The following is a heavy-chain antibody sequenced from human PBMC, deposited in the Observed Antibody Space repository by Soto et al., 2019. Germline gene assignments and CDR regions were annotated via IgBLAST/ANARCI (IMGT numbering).Heavy chain of an antibody. J-gene: IGHJ4*02. CDR3: ARQLATAFDY. D-gene: IGHD6-13*01. CDR1: GSTFTNYN. V-gene: IGHV1-18*01. Sequence: GXSVTVCCTASGSTFTNYNINWVRQAPGQGLEWMGWISAYNGNTYYAQKFQGRVTMTTDTSTSTVYMELRSLRSDDTALYYCARQLATAFDYWGQGTLVTVSS. CDR2: ISAYNGNT.